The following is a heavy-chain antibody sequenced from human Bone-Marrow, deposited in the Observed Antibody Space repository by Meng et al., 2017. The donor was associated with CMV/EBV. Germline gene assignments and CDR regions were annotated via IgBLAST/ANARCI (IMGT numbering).Heavy chain of an antibody. CDR1: GGSFSGYY. J-gene: IGHJ4*02. V-gene: IGHV4-34*01. D-gene: IGHD3-3*01. CDR2: INHSGST. Sequence: GSLRLSCAVYGGSFSGYYWSWIRQPPGKGLEWIGEINHSGSTNYNPSLKSRVTISVDTSKNQFSLKLSSVTAADTAVYYCARGRNTIFGVVIIRGAYYFDYWGQGTLVPSPQ. CDR3: ARGRNTIFGVVIIRGAYYFDY.